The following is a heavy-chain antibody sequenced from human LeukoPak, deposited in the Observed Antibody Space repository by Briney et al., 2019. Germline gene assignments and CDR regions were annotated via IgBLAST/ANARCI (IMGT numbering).Heavy chain of an antibody. V-gene: IGHV3-23*01. CDR3: AKGDCSSTSCYPHYYYMDA. Sequence: PGGSLRLSCAASGFTFSSYAMSWVRQAPGKGLEWVSAISGSGGSTYYADSVKGRFTISRDNSKNTLYLQMNSLRAEDAAVYYCAKGDCSSTSCYPHYYYMDAWGKGTTVTVSS. CDR2: ISGSGGST. J-gene: IGHJ6*03. CDR1: GFTFSSYA. D-gene: IGHD2-2*01.